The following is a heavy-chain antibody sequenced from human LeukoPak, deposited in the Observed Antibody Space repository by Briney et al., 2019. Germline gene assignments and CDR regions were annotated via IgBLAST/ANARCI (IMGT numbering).Heavy chain of an antibody. CDR2: IIVNSGGG. CDR1: GYTFIGYY. Sequence: AAVKVSCKASGYTFIGYYIHWVRQAPGQGLEWMGWIIVNSGGGNYAQKFQGRVTMTSDTSITTAYMELSSLRTDDTAVYYCARGGSGSYNALDYWGQGTLVTVSS. D-gene: IGHD3-10*01. CDR3: ARGGSGSYNALDY. V-gene: IGHV1-2*02. J-gene: IGHJ4*02.